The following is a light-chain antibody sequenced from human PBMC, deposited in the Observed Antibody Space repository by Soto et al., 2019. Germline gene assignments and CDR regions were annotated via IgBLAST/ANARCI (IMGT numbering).Light chain of an antibody. CDR1: QDISSW. CDR2: AAS. V-gene: IGKV1D-12*01. J-gene: IGKJ2*01. CDR3: QQANSFPYT. Sequence: DIQMTQSPSSVSASVGDRVTITCRASQDISSWLAWYQQKPGKAPNLLIYAASSLQSGVPPRFSGSGSGTDFILTISSLQPEDFANYYCQQANSFPYTFGQGTKLEIK.